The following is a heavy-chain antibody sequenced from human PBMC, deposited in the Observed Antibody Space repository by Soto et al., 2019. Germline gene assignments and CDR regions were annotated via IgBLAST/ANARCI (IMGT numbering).Heavy chain of an antibody. CDR3: ARDGSGSPPLY. D-gene: IGHD3-10*01. CDR2: ISSSSAYI. V-gene: IGHV3-21*01. CDR1: GFTFSHYT. J-gene: IGHJ4*02. Sequence: EVQLVESGGGLVKPGGSLRLSCAASGFTFSHYTMNWVRQAPGKGLEWVSSISSSSAYIYYADSVKGRFTVSRDHAKRSLYLQMNSLIAEDTAVYYCARDGSGSPPLYRGQGTLVTVSS.